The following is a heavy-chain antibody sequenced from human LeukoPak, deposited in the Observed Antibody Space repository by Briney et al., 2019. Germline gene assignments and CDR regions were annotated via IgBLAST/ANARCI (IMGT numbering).Heavy chain of an antibody. CDR2: ISPNSGGT. J-gene: IGHJ6*02. D-gene: IGHD3-10*01. CDR3: ARGPDYGSGSYYNYYYCGMDV. CDR1: GYTFTGYY. Sequence: GASVKVSCKASGYTFTGYYMHWVRQAPGQGLEWMGWISPNSGGTNYAQKFQGRVTMTRDTSISTAYMELSRLRSDDTAVYYCARGPDYGSGSYYNYYYCGMDVWGQGTTVTVSS. V-gene: IGHV1-2*02.